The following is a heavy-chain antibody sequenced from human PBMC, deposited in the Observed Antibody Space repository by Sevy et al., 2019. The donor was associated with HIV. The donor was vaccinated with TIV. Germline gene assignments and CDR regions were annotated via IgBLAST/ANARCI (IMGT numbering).Heavy chain of an antibody. CDR1: GFTFSSYS. CDR2: ISSSSSTI. J-gene: IGHJ2*01. D-gene: IGHD6-13*01. V-gene: IGHV3-48*02. CDR3: AGEISSSSGSRRFDL. Sequence: GGSLRLSCAASGFTFSSYSMTWVRQAPGKGLEWVSYISSSSSTIYYADSVKGRFTISRDNAKISLYLQMNSLRDEDTAVYYCAGEISSSSGSRRFDLWGRGTLVTVSS.